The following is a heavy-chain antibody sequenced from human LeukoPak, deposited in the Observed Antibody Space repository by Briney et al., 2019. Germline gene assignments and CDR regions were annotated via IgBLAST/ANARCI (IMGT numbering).Heavy chain of an antibody. V-gene: IGHV1-2*02. CDR2: INPNSGGT. J-gene: IGHJ3*02. Sequence: ASVKVSCKASGYTFTGYYTHWVRQAPGQGLEWMGWINPNSGGTNYAQKFQGRVAMTRDTSISTAYMGLSRLRSDDTAVYYCARDSRIYDAFDIWGQGTMVTVSS. CDR3: ARDSRIYDAFDI. D-gene: IGHD1-14*01. CDR1: GYTFTGYY.